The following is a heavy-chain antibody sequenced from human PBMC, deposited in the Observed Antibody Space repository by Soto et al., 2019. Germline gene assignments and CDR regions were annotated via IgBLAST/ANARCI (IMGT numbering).Heavy chain of an antibody. Sequence: GGSLRLSCAASGLTVSSNYMTWVRQAPGKGLQWVSVIYSGGRTYYADSVKGRFTISRDNSKNSLYLQMNSLRAEDTALYYCARYYHDAGGAFDIWGQGTMVTVSS. J-gene: IGHJ3*02. CDR3: ARYYHDAGGAFDI. V-gene: IGHV3-53*01. D-gene: IGHD3-22*01. CDR2: IYSGGRT. CDR1: GLTVSSNY.